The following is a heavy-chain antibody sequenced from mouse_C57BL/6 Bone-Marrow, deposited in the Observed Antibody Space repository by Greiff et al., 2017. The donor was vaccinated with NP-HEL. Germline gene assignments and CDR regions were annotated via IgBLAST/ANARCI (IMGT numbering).Heavy chain of an antibody. D-gene: IGHD3-2*02. J-gene: IGHJ2*01. CDR1: GYTFTSYT. V-gene: IGHV1-4*01. Sequence: QVQLQQSGAELARPGASVKMSCKASGYTFTSYTMHWVKQRPGQGLEWIGYINPSSGYTKYNQKFKDKATLTADKSSSTAYMQLSSLTSEDSAVYYCARGELRLFDYWGQGTTLTVSS. CDR2: INPSSGYT. CDR3: ARGELRLFDY.